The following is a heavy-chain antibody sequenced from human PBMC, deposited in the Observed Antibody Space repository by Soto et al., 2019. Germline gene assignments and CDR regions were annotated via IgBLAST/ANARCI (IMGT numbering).Heavy chain of an antibody. CDR1: GFTFSNAW. D-gene: IGHD3-22*01. CDR3: TTGPYYDSNYGMDV. J-gene: IGHJ6*02. Sequence: GGSLRLSCAASGFTFSNAWMNWARQAPGKGLEWVGRIKSKTDGGTTDYAAPVKGRFTISRDDSKNTLYLQMNSLKTEDTAVYYCTTGPYYDSNYGMDVWGQGTTVTVSS. V-gene: IGHV3-15*07. CDR2: IKSKTDGGTT.